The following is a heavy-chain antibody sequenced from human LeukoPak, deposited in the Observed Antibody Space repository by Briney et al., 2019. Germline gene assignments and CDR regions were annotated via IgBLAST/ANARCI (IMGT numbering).Heavy chain of an antibody. CDR2: LSYDGSNE. J-gene: IGHJ4*02. CDR3: AITVTGGIDY. Sequence: QPGGSLRLSCAASGFTFSNYAMHWVRQAPGKGLEWVAVLSYDGSNEYYADSVKGRFTISRDNSKNTLYLQMNSLRAEDTAVYYCAITVTGGIDYWGQGTLVTVSS. V-gene: IGHV3-30*04. D-gene: IGHD4-17*01. CDR1: GFTFSNYA.